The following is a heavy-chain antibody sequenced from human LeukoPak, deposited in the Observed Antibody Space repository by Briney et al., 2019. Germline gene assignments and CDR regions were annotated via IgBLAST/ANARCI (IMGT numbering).Heavy chain of an antibody. Sequence: AGGSLGLSCAASGFTFSSYWMHWVRQAPGKGLVWVSRINSDGSSTSYADSVKGRFTISRDNAKNTLYLQMNSLRAEDTAVYYCARDFSRGSYKGRDYYMDVWGKGTTVTVSS. J-gene: IGHJ6*03. D-gene: IGHD3-16*01. CDR2: INSDGSST. CDR1: GFTFSSYW. CDR3: ARDFSRGSYKGRDYYMDV. V-gene: IGHV3-74*01.